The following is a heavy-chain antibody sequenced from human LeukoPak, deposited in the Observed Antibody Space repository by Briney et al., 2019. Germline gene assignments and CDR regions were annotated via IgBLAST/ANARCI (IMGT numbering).Heavy chain of an antibody. D-gene: IGHD6-13*01. Sequence: GGSLRLSCAASGFTFSRYWMSWVRQAPGKGLERVANIKQDGNQKNYVDSVKGRFTISRDNAKNSLYLEMNSLTAEDTAVYYCARERPAAASAFELWGRGTMVTVSS. V-gene: IGHV3-7*01. CDR1: GFTFSRYW. CDR3: ARERPAAASAFEL. J-gene: IGHJ3*01. CDR2: IKQDGNQK.